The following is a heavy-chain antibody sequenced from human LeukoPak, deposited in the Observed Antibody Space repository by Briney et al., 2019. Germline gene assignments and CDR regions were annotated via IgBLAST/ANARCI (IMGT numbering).Heavy chain of an antibody. D-gene: IGHD3-22*01. Sequence: SVTVSCKASGGTFSSYATSWVRQAPGQGLEWMGGIIPIFGTANYAQKFQGRVTITADESTSTAYMELSSLRSEDTAVYYCARESYDSSGYYNSWGQGTLVTVSS. J-gene: IGHJ5*02. V-gene: IGHV1-69*01. CDR1: GGTFSSYA. CDR3: ARESYDSSGYYNS. CDR2: IIPIFGTA.